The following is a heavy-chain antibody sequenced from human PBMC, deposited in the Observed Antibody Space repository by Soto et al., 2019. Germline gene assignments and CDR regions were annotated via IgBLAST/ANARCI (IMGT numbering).Heavy chain of an antibody. V-gene: IGHV3-66*01. Sequence: VQLVESGGGLVQPGGSLRLSCAAPGFTVSSNYMNWVRQAPGKGLEWLSVLYSGAGTYYADSVKDRFTISRDNSKNTLYLQLNSLRAEDTAIYYCARECGGDCSNAFDLWGQGTMVTVSP. CDR1: GFTVSSNY. D-gene: IGHD2-21*01. J-gene: IGHJ3*01. CDR3: ARECGGDCSNAFDL. CDR2: LYSGAGT.